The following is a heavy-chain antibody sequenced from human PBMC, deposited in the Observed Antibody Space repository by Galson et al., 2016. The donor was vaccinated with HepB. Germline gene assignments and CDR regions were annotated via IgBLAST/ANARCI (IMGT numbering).Heavy chain of an antibody. D-gene: IGHD3-16*01. Sequence: SVKVSCKTSGFTFTSYGVSWVRQAPGQGLEWMGWISTHSGKTYYEQKFQDGVTLTTDTSTSTVYMELKSLRNDDAAVYYCARDFRLAAGGTSYFEHWGQGTLVTVSS. J-gene: IGHJ1*01. CDR3: ARDFRLAAGGTSYFEH. CDR1: GFTFTSYG. V-gene: IGHV1-18*01. CDR2: ISTHSGKT.